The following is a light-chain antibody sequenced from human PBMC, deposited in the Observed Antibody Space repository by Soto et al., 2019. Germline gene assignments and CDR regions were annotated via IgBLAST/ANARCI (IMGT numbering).Light chain of an antibody. CDR1: QTVERW. CDR3: QQYKDYVYT. CDR2: DVS. V-gene: IGKV1-5*01. Sequence: DRVIITCRASQTVERWMAWYQQKPGKAPKLLISDVSTLERGVPSRFSGSGSATEFTLTISGLQPDDFATYYCQQYKDYVYTFGQGTKVDIK. J-gene: IGKJ2*01.